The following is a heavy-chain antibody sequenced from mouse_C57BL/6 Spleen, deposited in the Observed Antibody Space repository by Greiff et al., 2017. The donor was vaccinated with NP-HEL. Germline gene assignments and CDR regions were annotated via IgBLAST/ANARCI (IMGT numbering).Heavy chain of an antibody. Sequence: EVKLMESGGGLVKPGGSLKLSCAASGFTFSSYAMSWVRQTPEKRLEWVATISDGGSYTYYPDNVKGRFTISRDNAKNNLYLQMSHLKSEDTAMYYCAKDLYYDYDEEAWFAYWGQGTLVTVSA. CDR1: GFTFSSYA. J-gene: IGHJ3*01. V-gene: IGHV5-4*03. D-gene: IGHD2-4*01. CDR3: AKDLYYDYDEEAWFAY. CDR2: ISDGGSYT.